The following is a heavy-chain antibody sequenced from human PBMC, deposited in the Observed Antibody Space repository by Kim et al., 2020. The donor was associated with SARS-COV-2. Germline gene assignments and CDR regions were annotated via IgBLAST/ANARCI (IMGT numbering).Heavy chain of an antibody. CDR1: GFVLRELA. J-gene: IGHJ5*02. D-gene: IGHD3-3*01. CDR3: ATGPVITMRPNNWFDP. CDR2: FDPEDAAT. Sequence: ASVKVSCKVSGFVLRELAMRWVRQAPGKGLEWMGGFDPEDAATIYAQKFQGRVTMTEDTSTDTAYMELSSLRSEDTAVYYCATGPVITMRPNNWFDPWGQVTLVSVSS. V-gene: IGHV1-24*01.